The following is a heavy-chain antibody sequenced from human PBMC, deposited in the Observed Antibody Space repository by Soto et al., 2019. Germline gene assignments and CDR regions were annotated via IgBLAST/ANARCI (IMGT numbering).Heavy chain of an antibody. V-gene: IGHV1-18*01. CDR2: ISAYNGNT. CDR3: ARSELRGSPWY. J-gene: IGHJ4*02. CDR1: GYTFTSYG. Sequence: ASVKVSCKSSGYTFTSYGISWVRQAPGQGLERMGWISAYNGNTNYAQKLQGRVTMTTDTSTSTAYMELRSLRSDDTAVYYCARSELRGSPWYWGQGTLVTVYS. D-gene: IGHD3-10*01.